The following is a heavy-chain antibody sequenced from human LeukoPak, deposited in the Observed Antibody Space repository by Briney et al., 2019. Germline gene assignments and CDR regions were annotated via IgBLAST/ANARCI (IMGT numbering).Heavy chain of an antibody. J-gene: IGHJ5*02. Sequence: GGSLRLSCTASGFAFGDYAMSWVRQAPGKGLEWVGFIGSKAYGGTTEYAASVKGRFTISRDDSKSIAYLQMNSLKTEDTAVYYCTRESGSGWYHWFIPWGQGTLVTVSS. CDR2: IGSKAYGGTT. V-gene: IGHV3-49*04. CDR3: TRESGSGWYHWFIP. CDR1: GFAFGDYA. D-gene: IGHD6-19*01.